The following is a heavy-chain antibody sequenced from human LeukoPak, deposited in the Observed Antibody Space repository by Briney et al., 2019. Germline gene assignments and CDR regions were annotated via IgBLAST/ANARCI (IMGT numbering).Heavy chain of an antibody. CDR2: IRSSDNKI. Sequence: AGSLRLSCAASGFSFSSDEVNWVRQAPGKGLEWVSYIRSSDNKIHYADSVKGRFTITRDNAKNALFLQMNSLRAEHTAVYYGARAKGHCSGGNCYSYVFDIWGQGTMVTVS. CDR1: GFSFSSDE. D-gene: IGHD2-15*01. J-gene: IGHJ3*02. CDR3: ARAKGHCSGGNCYSYVFDI. V-gene: IGHV3-48*03.